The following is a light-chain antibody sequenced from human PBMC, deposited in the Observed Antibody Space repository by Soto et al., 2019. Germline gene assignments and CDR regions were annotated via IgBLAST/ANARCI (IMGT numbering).Light chain of an antibody. CDR1: QGISNY. J-gene: IGKJ5*01. CDR3: QQYDNLPIT. V-gene: IGKV1-33*01. Sequence: DIQMTQSPSSLSASVGDRVTITCQASQGISNYLNCYQQKPGKAPKLLICVASNLKTGVPSRFSGSRSGTDFTSTISSLQPEDSATYYCQQYDNLPITFGQGTRLEIK. CDR2: VAS.